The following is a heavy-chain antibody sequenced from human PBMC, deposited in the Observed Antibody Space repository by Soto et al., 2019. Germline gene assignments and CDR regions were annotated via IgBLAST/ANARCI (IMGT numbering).Heavy chain of an antibody. CDR2: ISSSSSTI. Sequence: GSLRLSCAASGLSVSSYNRNWVRQDQGKGLEWVSYISSSSSTIYYADSVKGRFTISRDNAKNSLFLQMNSLRAEDTAVYYCARDHNYYGSGSYSDYWGQGTLVTVSS. J-gene: IGHJ4*02. D-gene: IGHD3-10*01. V-gene: IGHV3-48*01. CDR1: GLSVSSYN. CDR3: ARDHNYYGSGSYSDY.